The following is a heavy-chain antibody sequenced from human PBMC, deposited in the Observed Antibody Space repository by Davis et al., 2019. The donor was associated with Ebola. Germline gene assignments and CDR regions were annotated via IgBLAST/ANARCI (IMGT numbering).Heavy chain of an antibody. Sequence: GESLKISCAASGFTFSSYAMSWVRQAPGKGLEWVSAISGSGGSTYYADSVKGRFTISRDNSKNTLYLQMNSLRAEDTAVYYCAKGRLRLGELSLTFDYWGQGTLVTVSS. D-gene: IGHD3-16*02. V-gene: IGHV3-23*01. CDR1: GFTFSSYA. CDR2: ISGSGGST. J-gene: IGHJ4*02. CDR3: AKGRLRLGELSLTFDY.